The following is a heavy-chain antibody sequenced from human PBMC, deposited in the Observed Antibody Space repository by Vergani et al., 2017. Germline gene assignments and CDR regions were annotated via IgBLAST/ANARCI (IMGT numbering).Heavy chain of an antibody. D-gene: IGHD3-16*01. CDR1: GFTLSNYY. V-gene: IGHV3-30*02. CDR2: IQFDGSNQ. Sequence: QVQLVESGRGVVQRGGSLRLSCATSGFTLSNYYMQWIRQGPGKGLEFVAFIQFDGSNQYYADSVKGRFTLSRDFSKNTLYLQMNSLRTDDTATYYCAKHFRGWGIDYWGQGTQVIVSS. CDR3: AKHFRGWGIDY. J-gene: IGHJ4*02.